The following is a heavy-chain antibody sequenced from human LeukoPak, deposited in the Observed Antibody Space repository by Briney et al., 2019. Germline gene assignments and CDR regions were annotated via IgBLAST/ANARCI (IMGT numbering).Heavy chain of an antibody. J-gene: IGHJ3*02. V-gene: IGHV3-53*01. CDR1: GFNVSNNY. CDR3: ARAREWGAFDI. CDR2: IYSGGAT. D-gene: IGHD3-3*01. Sequence: GGSLRLSCAASGFNVSNNYMSWVRQAPGKGLEWVSIIYSGGATYFADSIKGRFTISRDNSKNTLYLQMNTLRAGDTAVYYCARAREWGAFDIWGQGTMVTVSS.